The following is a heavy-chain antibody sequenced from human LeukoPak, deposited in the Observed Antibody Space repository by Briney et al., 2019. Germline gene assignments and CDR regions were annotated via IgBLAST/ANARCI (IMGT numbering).Heavy chain of an antibody. CDR2: INAHRTT. D-gene: IGHD6-19*01. CDR3: ARSVEGSFDY. CDR1: GFTFNPYS. V-gene: IGHV3-48*01. J-gene: IGHJ4*02. Sequence: GGSLRLSCATSGFTFNPYSINWVRQAPGKGLEWISYINAHRTTYYADSVEGRFNISRDNAKNSAYLQLNSLRVEDTAMYYCARSVEGSFDYWGQGTLVTVSS.